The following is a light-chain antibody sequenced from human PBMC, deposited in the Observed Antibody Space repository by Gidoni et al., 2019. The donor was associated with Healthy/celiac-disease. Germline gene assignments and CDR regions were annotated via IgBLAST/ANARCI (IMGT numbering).Light chain of an antibody. CDR2: DAS. Sequence: EIVLTPSPATLSLSPGERATLSCRASQSVSSYLAWYQQKPGQAPRLLIYDASNRATGIPARFSGSGSGTDFTLTISSLEPEDFAVYYCQQRSNWPPGYTFXQXTKLEIK. CDR3: QQRSNWPPGYT. V-gene: IGKV3-11*01. J-gene: IGKJ2*01. CDR1: QSVSSY.